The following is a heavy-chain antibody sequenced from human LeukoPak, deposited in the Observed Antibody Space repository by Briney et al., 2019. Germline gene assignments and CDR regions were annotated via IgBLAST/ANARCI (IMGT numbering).Heavy chain of an antibody. CDR3: ARVCGGDCYSVFDP. CDR1: GYTFTSYG. J-gene: IGHJ5*02. CDR2: ISAYNGNT. D-gene: IGHD2-21*02. Sequence: ASVKVSCKASGYTFTSYGISWVRQAPGQGLEWMGWISAYNGNTNYAQKLQGRVTMTRDTSINTGYMELSSLRSDDTAVYYCARVCGGDCYSVFDPWGQGTLVTVSS. V-gene: IGHV1-18*01.